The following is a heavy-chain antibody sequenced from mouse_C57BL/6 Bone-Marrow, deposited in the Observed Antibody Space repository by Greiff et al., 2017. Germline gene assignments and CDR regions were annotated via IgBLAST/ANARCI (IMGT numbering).Heavy chain of an antibody. CDR3: ARGDYYGSSFAY. D-gene: IGHD1-1*01. CDR2: IYPGGGYT. Sequence: VQLQQSGAELVRPGTSVKMSCKASGYTFTNYWIGWAKQRPGHGLEWIGDIYPGGGYTNYNEKFKGKATLTADKSSSTAYMQCSSLTSADSAVCYCARGDYYGSSFAYWGQGTLVTVPA. V-gene: IGHV1-63*01. CDR1: GYTFTNYW. J-gene: IGHJ3*01.